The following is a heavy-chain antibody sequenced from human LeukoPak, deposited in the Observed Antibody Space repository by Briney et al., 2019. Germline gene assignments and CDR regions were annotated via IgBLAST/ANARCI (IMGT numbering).Heavy chain of an antibody. J-gene: IGHJ5*02. D-gene: IGHD6-13*01. V-gene: IGHV4-34*01. CDR2: INHSGST. Sequence: SETLSLTCAVYGGSFSGYYWSRIRQPPGKVLEWIGEINHSGSTNYNPSLKSRVTRSVDTSKNQFSLKLSSVTAADTAVYYCARTEQQLVPWFDPWGQGTLVTVSS. CDR1: GGSFSGYY. CDR3: ARTEQQLVPWFDP.